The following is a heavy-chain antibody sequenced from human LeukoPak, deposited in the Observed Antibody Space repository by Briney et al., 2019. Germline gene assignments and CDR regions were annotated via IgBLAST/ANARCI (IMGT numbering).Heavy chain of an antibody. Sequence: PGGSLRLSCAASGFTFSSYEMNWVRQAPGKGLEWVSYISSSGSTIYYADSVKGRFTISRDNAKKTLYLQMNSLRAEDTAVYYCARASNWNDADFDYWGQGTLVTVSS. D-gene: IGHD1-1*01. CDR2: ISSSGSTI. CDR3: ARASNWNDADFDY. J-gene: IGHJ4*02. CDR1: GFTFSSYE. V-gene: IGHV3-48*03.